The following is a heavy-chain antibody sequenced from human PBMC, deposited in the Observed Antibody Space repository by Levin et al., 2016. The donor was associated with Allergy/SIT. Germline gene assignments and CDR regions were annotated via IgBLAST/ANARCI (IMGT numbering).Heavy chain of an antibody. V-gene: IGHV4-59*01. Sequence: WIRQPPGKGLEWIGYIYYSGSTNYNPSLKSRVTISVDTSKNQFSLKLSSVTAADTAVYYCARVAGVPAAITGSYYYGMDVWGQGTTVTVSS. J-gene: IGHJ6*02. D-gene: IGHD2-2*01. CDR2: IYYSGST. CDR3: ARVAGVPAAITGSYYYGMDV.